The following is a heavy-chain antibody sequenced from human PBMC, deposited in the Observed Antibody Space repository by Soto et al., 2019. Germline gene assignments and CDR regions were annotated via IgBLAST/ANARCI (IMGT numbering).Heavy chain of an antibody. CDR2: TYYRSKWYN. Sequence: SQTLSLTCAISGDSVSSNSAAWNWIRQSPSRGLEWLGRTYYRSKWYNDYAVSVKSRITINPDTSKNQFSLQLNSVTPEDTAVYYCARDRTSREAHLAEPNWFDPWGQGTLVTVPS. J-gene: IGHJ5*02. CDR1: GDSVSSNSAA. CDR3: ARDRTSREAHLAEPNWFDP. D-gene: IGHD1-26*01. V-gene: IGHV6-1*01.